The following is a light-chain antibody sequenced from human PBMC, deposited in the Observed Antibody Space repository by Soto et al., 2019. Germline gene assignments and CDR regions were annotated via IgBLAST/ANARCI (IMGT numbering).Light chain of an antibody. CDR1: IRDIVSYDY. J-gene: IGLJ2*01. CDR2: EVS. CDR3: SSYTDTGHVV. V-gene: IGLV2-14*01. Sequence: QSALTQPASVSGSPGQSITISCTGTIRDIVSYDYVSWYQQHPGKAPKVVIYEVSNRPSGVSNRFSGSKSANTASLTISGLQTEDEADYYCSSYTDTGHVVFGRGTKVTVL.